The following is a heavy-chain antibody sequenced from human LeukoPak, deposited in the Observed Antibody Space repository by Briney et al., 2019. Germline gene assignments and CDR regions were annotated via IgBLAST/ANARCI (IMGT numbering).Heavy chain of an antibody. CDR2: IYSGGST. Sequence: PGGSLRLSCAASGFTVSSNYMSWVRQAPGKGLEWVSVIYSGGSTYYADSVKGRFTISRDNSKNTLYLQMNSLRAEDTDVYYCAKSMKYYNIWTGYYITDYWGQGTLVTVSS. CDR3: AKSMKYYNIWTGYYITDY. CDR1: GFTVSSNY. D-gene: IGHD3-9*01. J-gene: IGHJ4*02. V-gene: IGHV3-53*01.